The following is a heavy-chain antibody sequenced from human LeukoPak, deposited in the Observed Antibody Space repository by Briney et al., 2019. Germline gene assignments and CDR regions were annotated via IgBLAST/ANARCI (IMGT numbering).Heavy chain of an antibody. J-gene: IGHJ6*03. D-gene: IGHD1-26*01. CDR1: GFTFSSYE. V-gene: IGHV3-48*03. CDR2: ISGSGSTT. Sequence: GGSLRLSCAASGFTFSSYEMTWVRQAPGMGLEWVSYISGSGSTTNYADSVKGRFTISRDNAKNSLYLQMNSLRAEDTAIYYCARDPYSGSYGDSYYYYMDVWGKGTTVTISS. CDR3: ARDPYSGSYGDSYYYYMDV.